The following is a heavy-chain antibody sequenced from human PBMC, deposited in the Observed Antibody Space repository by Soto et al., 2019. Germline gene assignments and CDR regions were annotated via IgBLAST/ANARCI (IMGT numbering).Heavy chain of an antibody. CDR3: ASSHYDYVWGSYRGDY. D-gene: IGHD3-16*02. J-gene: IGHJ4*02. V-gene: IGHV1-3*01. CDR2: INAGNGNT. Sequence: QVQLVQSGAEVKKPGASVKVSCKASGYTFTSYAMHWVRQAPGQRLEWMGWINAGNGNTKYSQKFQGRVTITRDTSASTAYMELSSLRSEDTAVYYCASSHYDYVWGSYRGDYWGQGTLVTVSS. CDR1: GYTFTSYA.